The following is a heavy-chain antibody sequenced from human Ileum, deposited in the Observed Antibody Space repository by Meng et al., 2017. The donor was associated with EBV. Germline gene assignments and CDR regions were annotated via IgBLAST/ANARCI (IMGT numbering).Heavy chain of an antibody. CDR2: INHSGST. CDR1: GGSCSGYY. D-gene: IGHD3-16*01. V-gene: IGHV4-34*01. CDR3: ARGGPFHY. Sequence: QVQLQQLGAGLLKPSETLSLTWAVYGGSCSGYYWSWIRPPPGKGLEWIGEINHSGSTNYKPSLKSRVTISVDTSKNQFSLRLSSVTAADSAVYFCARGGPFHYWGQGTLVTVSS. J-gene: IGHJ4*02.